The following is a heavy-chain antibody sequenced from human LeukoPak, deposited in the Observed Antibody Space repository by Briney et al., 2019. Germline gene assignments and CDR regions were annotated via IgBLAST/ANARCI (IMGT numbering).Heavy chain of an antibody. D-gene: IGHD6-6*01. CDR3: AREAAARPQGFDY. CDR1: GYTFTSYY. V-gene: IGHV1-46*01. Sequence: ASVKVSCKASGYTFTSYYMHWVRQAPRQGLEWMGIINPSGGSTSYAQKFQVRVTMTRDTSTSTVYMELSSLRSEDTAVYYCAREAAARPQGFDYWGQGTLVTVSS. J-gene: IGHJ4*02. CDR2: INPSGGST.